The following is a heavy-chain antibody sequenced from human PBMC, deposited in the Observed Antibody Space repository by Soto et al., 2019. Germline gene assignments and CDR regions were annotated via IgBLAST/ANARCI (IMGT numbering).Heavy chain of an antibody. CDR1: GFTFSSYG. V-gene: IGHV3-30*18. CDR3: AKDSDRYCSSTSCYGGHFDY. Sequence: QVQLVESGGGVVQPGRSLRLSCAASGFTFSSYGMHWVRQAPGKGLEWVAGISYDGSNKYYADSVKGRFTISRDNSKNTLYLQMNSLRAEDTAVYYCAKDSDRYCSSTSCYGGHFDYWGQGTLVTVSS. D-gene: IGHD2-2*01. CDR2: ISYDGSNK. J-gene: IGHJ4*02.